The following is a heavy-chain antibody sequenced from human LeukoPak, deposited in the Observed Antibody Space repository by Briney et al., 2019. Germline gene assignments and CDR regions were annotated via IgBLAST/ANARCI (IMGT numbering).Heavy chain of an antibody. D-gene: IGHD5-12*01. CDR3: TRNLARTGDFDY. CDR1: GYSFISFD. CDR2: MNPNSGST. J-gene: IGHJ4*02. V-gene: IGHV1-8*01. Sequence: ASVKVSCQASGYSFISFDFNWVRQATGQGLEWLGWMNPNSGSTGYAQNFQGRVSMTRDTSISTAYMELSNLGSEDTAVYYCTRNLARTGDFDYWGQGTLVTVSS.